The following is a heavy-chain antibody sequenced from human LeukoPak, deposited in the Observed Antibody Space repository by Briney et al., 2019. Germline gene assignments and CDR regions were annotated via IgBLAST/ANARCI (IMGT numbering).Heavy chain of an antibody. V-gene: IGHV3-23*01. J-gene: IGHJ4*02. Sequence: GGTLRLSCAASGFTFSSYGMSWVRQAPGKGLEWVSAIGGSGGSTYYADSVKGRFTISRDNSKNTLYLQVNSLRADDTAVYYCAKVSNVLLWFVESNFDSWGQGTLVTVSS. D-gene: IGHD3-10*01. CDR1: GFTFSSYG. CDR2: IGGSGGST. CDR3: AKVSNVLLWFVESNFDS.